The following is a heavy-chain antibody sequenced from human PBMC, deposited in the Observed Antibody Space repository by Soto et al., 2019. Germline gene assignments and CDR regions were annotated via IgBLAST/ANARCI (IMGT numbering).Heavy chain of an antibody. V-gene: IGHV3-48*02. J-gene: IGHJ6*02. Sequence: GGSLRLSCAASGFTFSSYSMHWVRQAPGKGLEWVSYISSSSSTIYYADSVKGRFTISRDNAKNSLYLQMNSLRDEDTAVYYCARWQASYYYYGMDVWGQGTTVTVSS. CDR3: ARWQASYYYYGMDV. CDR2: ISSSSSTI. CDR1: GFTFSSYS.